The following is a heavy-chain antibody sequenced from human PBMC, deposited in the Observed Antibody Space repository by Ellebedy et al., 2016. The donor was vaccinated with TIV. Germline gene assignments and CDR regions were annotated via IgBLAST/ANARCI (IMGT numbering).Heavy chain of an antibody. J-gene: IGHJ6*02. V-gene: IGHV3-23*01. CDR2: ISGNGGST. CDR1: GFTFSNYA. D-gene: IGHD6-13*01. Sequence: PGGSLRLSCAVSGFTFSNYAVHWVRQAPGKGLEWVSAISGNGGSTHYEDSVKGRFTVSRDNSKTTLYLQMNSLRAEDTAVYYCARVGIAAAGYYYYYYGMDVWGQGTTVTVSS. CDR3: ARVGIAAAGYYYYYYGMDV.